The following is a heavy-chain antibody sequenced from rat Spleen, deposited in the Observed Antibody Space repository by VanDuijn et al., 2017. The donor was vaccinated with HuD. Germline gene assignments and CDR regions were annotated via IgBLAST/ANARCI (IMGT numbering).Heavy chain of an antibody. J-gene: IGHJ3*01. D-gene: IGHD4-3*01. CDR2: ITTGGGNT. Sequence: EVQLVESGGGLVQPGRSMKLSCVVSGFTFSNYYMAWVRQAPTKGLEWVASITTGGGNTYFRDSVKGRFTLSRDNAKNTQSLQMDSLRSEDTATYYCVRQDTSGYSNWFAYWGQGTLVTVSS. CDR1: GFTFSNYY. V-gene: IGHV5-25*01. CDR3: VRQDTSGYSNWFAY.